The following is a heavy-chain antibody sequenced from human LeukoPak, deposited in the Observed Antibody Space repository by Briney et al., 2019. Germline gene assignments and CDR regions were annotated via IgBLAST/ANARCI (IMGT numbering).Heavy chain of an antibody. CDR2: IYHSGST. Sequence: KPSETLSLTCTVSGGSISSNTYYWGWIRQPPGKGLEWIGSIYHSGSTYYNPSLKSRVTISVDTSKNQFSLKLSSVTAADTAVYYCARWHPRPAAIPYYFDYWGQGTLVTVSS. V-gene: IGHV4-39*07. CDR3: ARWHPRPAAIPYYFDY. D-gene: IGHD2-2*01. J-gene: IGHJ4*02. CDR1: GGSISSNTYY.